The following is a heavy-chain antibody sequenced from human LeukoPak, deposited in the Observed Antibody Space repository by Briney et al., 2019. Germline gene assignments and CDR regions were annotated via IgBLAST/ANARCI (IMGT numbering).Heavy chain of an antibody. CDR2: ISSSSSYI. CDR3: ATEMATTEYYFDY. J-gene: IGHJ4*02. D-gene: IGHD5-24*01. CDR1: GFTFSSYS. V-gene: IGHV3-21*01. Sequence: PGGSLRLSCAASGFTFSSYSINWVRQAPGKGLEWVSSISSSSSYISYADSVKGRFTISRDNAKNSLYLQMNSLRAEDTAVYYCATEMATTEYYFDYWGQGTLVTVSS.